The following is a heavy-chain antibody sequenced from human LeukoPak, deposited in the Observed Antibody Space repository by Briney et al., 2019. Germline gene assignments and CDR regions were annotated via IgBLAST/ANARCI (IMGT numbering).Heavy chain of an antibody. CDR1: GGSISSGSYY. D-gene: IGHD3-3*01. CDR3: ARHVSSSLLRFLEWLPKNWFDP. CDR2: IYTSGST. V-gene: IGHV4-61*02. Sequence: SQTLSLTCTVSGGSISSGSYYWSWIRQPAGKGLEWIGRIYTSGSTNYNPSLKSRVTISVDTSKNQFSLKLSSVTAADTAVYYCARHVSSSLLRFLEWLPKNWFDPWGQGTLVTVSS. J-gene: IGHJ5*02.